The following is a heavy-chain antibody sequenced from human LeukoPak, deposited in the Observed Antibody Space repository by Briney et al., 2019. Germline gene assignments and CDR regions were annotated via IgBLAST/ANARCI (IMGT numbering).Heavy chain of an antibody. D-gene: IGHD1-26*01. CDR1: GFTFSSYW. Sequence: GGSLRLSCAASGFTFSSYWMSWVRQAPGKGLEWVASIKQDGSEKYYVDSVKGRFTISRDNAENSLYLQMNSLRAEDTAVYYCARDADPSGSYLAYYYCYMDVCGNGTTVTVSS. V-gene: IGHV3-7*01. J-gene: IGHJ6*03. CDR2: IKQDGSEK. CDR3: ARDADPSGSYLAYYYCYMDV.